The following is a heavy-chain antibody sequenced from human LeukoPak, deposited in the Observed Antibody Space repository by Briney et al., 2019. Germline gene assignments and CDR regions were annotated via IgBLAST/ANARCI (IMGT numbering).Heavy chain of an antibody. J-gene: IGHJ4*02. Sequence: SVKVSCKASGGTFSSYAISWVRQAPGQGLEWMGGIIPIFGTANYAQKFQGRVTITADESTSTAYMELSSLRSEDTAVYYCERDQPYCSSTRCYVNWGQGTLVTVSS. CDR1: GGTFSSYA. V-gene: IGHV1-69*13. CDR3: ERDQPYCSSTRCYVN. CDR2: IIPIFGTA. D-gene: IGHD2-2*01.